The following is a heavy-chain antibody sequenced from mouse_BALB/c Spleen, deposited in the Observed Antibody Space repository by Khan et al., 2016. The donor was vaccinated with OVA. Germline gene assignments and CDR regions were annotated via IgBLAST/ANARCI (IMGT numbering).Heavy chain of an antibody. CDR1: GLNIKDTY. CDR3: ARMARK. V-gene: IGHV14-3*02. Sequence: VHVKQSGAELVKSGATVKLSCTASGLNIKDTYMHWLMQWPEQGMEWIGRIDPPHGNTKYDSKFQGKATITADTYYTTAYRQLRSLTSEDTAVYYGARMARKWGQGTTLTVSS. CDR2: IDPPHGNT. J-gene: IGHJ2*01.